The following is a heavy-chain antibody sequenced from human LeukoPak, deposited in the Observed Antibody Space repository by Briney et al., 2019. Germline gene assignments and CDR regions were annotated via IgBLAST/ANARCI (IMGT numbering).Heavy chain of an antibody. CDR3: ARANFLYSSSRCCLFDY. V-gene: IGHV1-2*02. J-gene: IGHJ4*02. CDR2: VNPNDCNT. Sequence: AAVKVSCKASGCTFTDYYMHWVRQAPGQGVEWMGWVNPNDCNTYYAHIIQGMATMIRDTSINTAHMEVSRLRSAATAVYYCARANFLYSSSRCCLFDYWGRGNLATVSS. CDR1: GCTFTDYY. D-gene: IGHD2-2*01.